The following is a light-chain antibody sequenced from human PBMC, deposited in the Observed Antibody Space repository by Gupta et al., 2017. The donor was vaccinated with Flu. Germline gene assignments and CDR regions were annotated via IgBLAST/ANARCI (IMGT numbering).Light chain of an antibody. CDR3: MQGAHWPWT. Sequence: VTVGKPASISCRSSQGRRDSDGNTYLNWFQQRPGHSPRRLINLGSYRDSGVPDRFSGSGSGTDFTLKISRVEAEDVGVYYCMQGAHWPWTFGQGTKVEIK. V-gene: IGKV2-30*01. CDR1: QGRRDSDGNTY. J-gene: IGKJ1*01. CDR2: LGS.